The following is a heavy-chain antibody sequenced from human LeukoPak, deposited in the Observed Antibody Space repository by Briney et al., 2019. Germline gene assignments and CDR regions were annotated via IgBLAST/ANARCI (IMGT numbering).Heavy chain of an antibody. D-gene: IGHD1-26*01. CDR3: ARGGLKAEVGTGWAFDI. CDR1: GGTFSSYA. V-gene: IGHV1-69*05. J-gene: IGHJ3*02. Sequence: GASVKVSCKASGGTFSSYAISWVRQAPGQGLEWMGRIIPIFGTANYAQKFQGRVTITTDESTSTAYMELSSLRSEDTAVYYCARGGLKAEVGTGWAFDIWGQGTMVTVSS. CDR2: IIPIFGTA.